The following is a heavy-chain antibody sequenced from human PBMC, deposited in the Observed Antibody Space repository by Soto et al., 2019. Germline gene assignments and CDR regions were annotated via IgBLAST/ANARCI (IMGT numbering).Heavy chain of an antibody. CDR1: GGSISSSSYY. Sequence: QLQLQESGPGLVKPSETLSLTCTVSGGSISSSSYYWGWIRQPPGKGLEWIGSIYYSGSTYYNPSLNSRVTIPVDTSKNQSTLKLSPVTAADTAVYYCASLPPIVATIYYFYYYMDVWGKGTTVTVSS. J-gene: IGHJ6*03. CDR3: ASLPPIVATIYYFYYYMDV. D-gene: IGHD5-12*01. CDR2: IYYSGST. V-gene: IGHV4-39*01.